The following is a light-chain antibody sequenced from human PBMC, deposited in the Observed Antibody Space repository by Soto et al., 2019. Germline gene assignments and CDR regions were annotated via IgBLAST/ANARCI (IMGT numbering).Light chain of an antibody. CDR1: QSVSSN. V-gene: IGKV3-15*01. CDR2: GAY. CDR3: QQYNNWPRT. J-gene: IGKJ5*01. Sequence: DIVMTQSPATLSVSPGERATLSCRASQSVSSNLAWYQQKPGQAPRLLIYGAYTRATGITARFSGSGSGTEFTLTISNLQSEDLAVYYCQQYNNWPRTFGQGTRLDIK.